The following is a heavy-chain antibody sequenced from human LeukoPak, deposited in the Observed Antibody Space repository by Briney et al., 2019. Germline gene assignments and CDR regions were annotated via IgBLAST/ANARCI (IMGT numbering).Heavy chain of an antibody. CDR3: ARLWGPDYYDSSGYPAHNLYYFDY. V-gene: IGHV1-18*04. Sequence: ASVKVSCKASGYTFTGYYMHWVRQAPGQGLEWMGWISAYNGNTNYAQKLQGRVTMTTDTSTSTAYMELRSLRSDDTAVYYCARLWGPDYYDSSGYPAHNLYYFDYWGQGTLVTVSS. D-gene: IGHD3-22*01. CDR2: ISAYNGNT. J-gene: IGHJ4*02. CDR1: GYTFTGYY.